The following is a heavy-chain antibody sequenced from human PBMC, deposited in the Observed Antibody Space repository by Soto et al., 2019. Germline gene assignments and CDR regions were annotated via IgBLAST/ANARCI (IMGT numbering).Heavy chain of an antibody. J-gene: IGHJ6*03. CDR3: ARDGGLAARVHYYYYMDV. D-gene: IGHD6-6*01. CDR1: GFTFSSYG. CDR2: IWYDGSNK. V-gene: IGHV3-33*01. Sequence: QVQLVESGGGVVQPGRSLRLSCAASGFTFSSYGMHWVRQAPGKGLEWVAVIWYDGSNKYYADSVKGRFAICRDNSKNTMYLQMNSLRAEDTAVYYCARDGGLAARVHYYYYMDVWGKGTTVTVSS.